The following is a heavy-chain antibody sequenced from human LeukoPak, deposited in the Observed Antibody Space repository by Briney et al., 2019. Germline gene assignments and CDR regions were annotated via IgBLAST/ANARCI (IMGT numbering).Heavy chain of an antibody. J-gene: IGHJ4*02. CDR2: INHSGST. D-gene: IGHD6-13*01. CDR3: ARGGRSPYDY. CDR1: GGFFSGYY. Sequence: SETLSLTCAVYGGFFSGYYWSWIRQPPGKGLEWIGEINHSGSTNYNPSLKSRVTISVDTSKNQFSLKLSSVTAADTAVYYCARGGRSPYDYWGQGTLVTVS. V-gene: IGHV4-34*01.